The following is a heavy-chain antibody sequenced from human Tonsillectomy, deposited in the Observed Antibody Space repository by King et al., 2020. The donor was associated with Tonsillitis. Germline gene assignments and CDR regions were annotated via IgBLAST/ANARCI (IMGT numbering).Heavy chain of an antibody. D-gene: IGHD3-10*01. CDR2: IYPGDSDT. V-gene: IGHV5-51*01. Sequence: VQLVESGAEVKKPGESLKISCKGSGYSFTSYWIGWVRQMPGKGLEWMGIIYPGDSDTRYSPAFQGQVTISADKTISTAYLQWSSLKAPDTSMYSCARFLWFGAYRYGMDVWGQGTTVTVSS. CDR3: ARFLWFGAYRYGMDV. CDR1: GYSFTSYW. J-gene: IGHJ6*02.